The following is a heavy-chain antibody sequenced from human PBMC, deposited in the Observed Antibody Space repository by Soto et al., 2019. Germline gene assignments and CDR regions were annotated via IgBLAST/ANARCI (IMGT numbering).Heavy chain of an antibody. CDR2: TYYRSKWYN. J-gene: IGHJ6*02. CDR3: ARVVSIAVAGRYYGMDV. V-gene: IGHV6-1*01. Sequence: PSQTLSLTCAISGDSVSSNSAAWNWIRQSPSRGLEWLGRTYYRSKWYNDYAVSVKSRITINPDTSKNQFSLQLNSVTPEDTAVYYCARVVSIAVAGRYYGMDVWGQGTTVTV. D-gene: IGHD6-19*01. CDR1: GDSVSSNSAA.